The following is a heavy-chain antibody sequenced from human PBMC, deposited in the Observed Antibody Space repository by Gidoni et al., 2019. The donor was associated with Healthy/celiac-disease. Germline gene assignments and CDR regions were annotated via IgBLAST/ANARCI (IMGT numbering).Heavy chain of an antibody. D-gene: IGHD2-15*01. CDR3: AAGKRVVVAAPPDY. J-gene: IGHJ4*02. Sequence: QVQLVESGGGVVQPGRSLRLSCAASGFTFSSYGMHWVRQAPGKGLEWVAVISYDGSNKYYADSVKGRFTISRDNSKNTLYLQMNSLRAEDTAVYYCAAGKRVVVAAPPDYWGQGTLVTVSS. CDR1: GFTFSSYG. CDR2: ISYDGSNK. V-gene: IGHV3-30*03.